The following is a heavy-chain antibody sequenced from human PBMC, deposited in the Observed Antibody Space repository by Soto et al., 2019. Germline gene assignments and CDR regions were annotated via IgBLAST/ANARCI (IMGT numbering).Heavy chain of an antibody. CDR1: GFTVSSNY. Sequence: GGSLRLSCAASGFTVSSNYMNWVRQAPGKGLEWVSVIYSGVSTYYADSVKGRFTISRDNSKNTLYLQMNTLRAEDTAVYYCARGWWAHFDYWGQGTLVTVSS. D-gene: IGHD2-15*01. V-gene: IGHV3-66*01. CDR2: IYSGVST. J-gene: IGHJ4*02. CDR3: ARGWWAHFDY.